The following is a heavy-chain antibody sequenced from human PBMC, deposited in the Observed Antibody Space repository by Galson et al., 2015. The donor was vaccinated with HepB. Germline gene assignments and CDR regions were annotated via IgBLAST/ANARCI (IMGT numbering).Heavy chain of an antibody. Sequence: SVKVSCKASGYTFTNFYIHWVRQVPGQGPECMGWVNPNSGATTYTPKFQDRLTMSVDTSKNQLSLTLSSVTAADTAVYYCARPLVLNGRFNPGVGPFHIWGHGTMVTVSA. V-gene: IGHV1-2*02. J-gene: IGHJ3*02. CDR1: GYTFTNFY. D-gene: IGHD2-8*01. CDR2: VNPNSGAT. CDR3: ARPLVLNGRFNPGVGPFHI.